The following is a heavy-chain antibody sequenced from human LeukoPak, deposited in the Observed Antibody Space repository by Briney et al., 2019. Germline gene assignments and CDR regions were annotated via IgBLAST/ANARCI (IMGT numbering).Heavy chain of an antibody. J-gene: IGHJ4*02. Sequence: GGSLRLSCVVSGFSLTMHSMYWVRQAPGKGLEWVTYISDSGDLITYADSAKGRFTFSRDNAKNSLFLQMNNLRDEDMAVYYCARGRANSAYFESWGQGTLVTVSS. D-gene: IGHD3-10*01. CDR2: ISDSGDLI. CDR3: ARGRANSAYFES. V-gene: IGHV3-21*05. CDR1: GFSLTMHS.